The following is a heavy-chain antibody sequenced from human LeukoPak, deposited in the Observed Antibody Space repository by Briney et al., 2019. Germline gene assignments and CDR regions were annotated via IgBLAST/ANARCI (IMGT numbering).Heavy chain of an antibody. CDR2: ISAYNVNT. CDR1: GYTFISYG. CDR3: ARVLAVAGSNWFDP. V-gene: IGHV1-18*01. D-gene: IGHD6-19*01. J-gene: IGHJ5*02. Sequence: GASVKVSCKASGYTFISYGITWVRQAPGQGLEWMGWISAYNVNTDNAQNLQGRITMTTDTSTSTAYMELRNLRSDDTAVYFCARVLAVAGSNWFDPWGQGTLVTVSS.